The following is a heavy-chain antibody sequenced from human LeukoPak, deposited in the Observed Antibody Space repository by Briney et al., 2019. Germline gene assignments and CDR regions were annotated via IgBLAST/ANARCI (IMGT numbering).Heavy chain of an antibody. D-gene: IGHD2-2*01. CDR3: ATDGELYCSSTSCYRVFAWFDP. Sequence: SETLSLTCTVSGGSVSSGSYYWSWIRQPPGKGLEWIGYIYYSGSTNYNPSLKSRVTIPVDTSKNQFSLKLSSVTAADTAVYYCATDGELYCSSTSCYRVFAWFDPWGQGTLVTVSS. V-gene: IGHV4-61*01. CDR2: IYYSGST. CDR1: GGSVSSGSYY. J-gene: IGHJ5*02.